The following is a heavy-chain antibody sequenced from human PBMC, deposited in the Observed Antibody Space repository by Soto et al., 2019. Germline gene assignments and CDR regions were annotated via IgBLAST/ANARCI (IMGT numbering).Heavy chain of an antibody. CDR3: ARDRGYDAHDYYYNAMDV. V-gene: IGHV3-21*01. CDR2: IRGFSPYT. D-gene: IGHD2-15*01. Sequence: EVQLVESGGGLVKPGGSLRLSCISSGFTFRTYTMNWVRQAPGKGLEWVSGIRGFSPYTFYAESVKGRFTISRDNAKNALYLQMNSLRAEDTDVYYCARDRGYDAHDYYYNAMDVWGQGTTVTVSS. J-gene: IGHJ6*02. CDR1: GFTFRTYT.